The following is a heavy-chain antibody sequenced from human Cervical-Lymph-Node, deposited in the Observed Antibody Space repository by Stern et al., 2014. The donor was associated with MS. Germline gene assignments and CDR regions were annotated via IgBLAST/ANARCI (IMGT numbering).Heavy chain of an antibody. V-gene: IGHV3-23*01. CDR3: AKDLGRGVVVVPLYGLDV. CDR2: IRDSGVDT. D-gene: IGHD2-2*01. Sequence: EVQLLESGGGLVQPGGSLRLSCAASGFTFSTYAFSWVRQAPGKGLEWVSSIRDSGVDTYYADSVKGGFTISRDNSKSMLYLEMQSLRAEDTAVYHCAKDLGRGVVVVPLYGLDVWGQGTTVTVSS. J-gene: IGHJ6*02. CDR1: GFTFSTYA.